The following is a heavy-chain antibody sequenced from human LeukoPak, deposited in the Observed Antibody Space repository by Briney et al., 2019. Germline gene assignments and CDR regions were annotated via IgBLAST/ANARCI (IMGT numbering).Heavy chain of an antibody. D-gene: IGHD3-3*01. CDR1: GGSISSSSYY. Sequence: SETLSLTCTVSGGSISSSSYYWGWMRQPPGKGLEWIGSIYYSGSTYYNPSLKSRVTISVDTSKNQFSLKLSSLTAADTAVYYCARLEWQRTFDYWGQGTLVTVSS. CDR3: ARLEWQRTFDY. V-gene: IGHV4-39*01. CDR2: IYYSGST. J-gene: IGHJ4*02.